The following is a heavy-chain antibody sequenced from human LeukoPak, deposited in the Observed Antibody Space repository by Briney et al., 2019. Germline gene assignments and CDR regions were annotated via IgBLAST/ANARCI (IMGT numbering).Heavy chain of an antibody. J-gene: IGHJ3*02. Sequence: PGGSLRLSCAASGFTFSSYAMSWVRQAPGKGLEWVSAISGSGGSTYYADSVKGRFTISRDNSKNTLYLQMNSLRAEDTAVYYCAKDDIKRRFLEWLSAFDIWGQGTMVTVSS. CDR2: ISGSGGST. D-gene: IGHD3-3*01. CDR3: AKDDIKRRFLEWLSAFDI. CDR1: GFTFSSYA. V-gene: IGHV3-23*01.